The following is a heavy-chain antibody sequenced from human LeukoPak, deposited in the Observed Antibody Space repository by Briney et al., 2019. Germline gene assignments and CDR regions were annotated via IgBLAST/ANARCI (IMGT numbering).Heavy chain of an antibody. V-gene: IGHV3-21*01. J-gene: IGHJ4*02. CDR2: ISTSSYYI. CDR3: ARDSSGSSTGLIDS. CDR1: GFTLRSYN. Sequence: GGSLRLSCAASGFTLRSYNMHWVRQAPGKGLEWVSYISTSSYYIYYADSVKGRFTISRDDAKNSLFLQMNSLRAEDTAIYYCARDSSGSSTGLIDSWGQGTLVTVSS. D-gene: IGHD1-26*01.